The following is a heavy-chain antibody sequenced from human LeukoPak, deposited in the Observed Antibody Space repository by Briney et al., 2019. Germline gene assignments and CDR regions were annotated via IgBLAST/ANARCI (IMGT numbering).Heavy chain of an antibody. J-gene: IGHJ4*02. Sequence: SVKVSCKASGGTFSSYAISWVRQAPGQGLEWMGRIIPIFGTANYAQKFQGRVTITADKSTSTAYMELSSLRSEDTAVYYCAYYYDSSGYYERYYFDFWGQGTLVTVSS. CDR1: GGTFSSYA. V-gene: IGHV1-69*06. D-gene: IGHD3-22*01. CDR2: IIPIFGTA. CDR3: AYYYDSSGYYERYYFDF.